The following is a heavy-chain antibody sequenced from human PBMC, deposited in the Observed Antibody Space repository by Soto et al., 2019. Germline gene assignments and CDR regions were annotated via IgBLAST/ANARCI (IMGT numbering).Heavy chain of an antibody. CDR1: GLTFSSYG. D-gene: IGHD4-17*01. CDR3: ARDVMTTVTTVDY. J-gene: IGHJ4*02. Sequence: GGSLRLSCAASGLTFSSYGVHWVRQAPGKGLEWVAVIWYDGSNKYYADSVKGRFTISRDNSKNTLYLQMNSLRAEDTAVYYCARDVMTTVTTVDYWGQGTLVTVS. V-gene: IGHV3-33*01. CDR2: IWYDGSNK.